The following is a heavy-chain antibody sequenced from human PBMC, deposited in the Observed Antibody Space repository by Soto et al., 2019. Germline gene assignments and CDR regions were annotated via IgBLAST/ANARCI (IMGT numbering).Heavy chain of an antibody. CDR1: GFTFDDYV. D-gene: IGHD3-16*01. CDR3: AKDSAWGFDY. V-gene: IGHV3-9*01. J-gene: IGHJ4*02. Sequence: EVQLVESGGGLVQPGRSLRLSCAASGFTFDDYVMHWVRQAPGKGLEWVSGISWNSGSIGYADSVKGRFTISRDNAKNSLYLQMNSLRAEDTALYYCAKDSAWGFDYWGQGTLVTVSS. CDR2: ISWNSGSI.